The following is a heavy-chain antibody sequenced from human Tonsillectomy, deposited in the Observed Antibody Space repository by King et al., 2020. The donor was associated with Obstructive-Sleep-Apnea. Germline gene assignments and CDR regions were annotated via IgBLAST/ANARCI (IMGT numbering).Heavy chain of an antibody. CDR1: GFTFSRYG. Sequence: VQLVESGGGVVQPGRSLGLSCVASGFTFSRYGMHWVRQAPGKGLEWVAVIWFDGSNKYYVDSVKGRFTISRDNSKNTRHLQMNSLRAEDTAVYYCAGANYGLGSNYYYGLDVWGQGTAVTVSS. J-gene: IGHJ6*02. CDR3: AGANYGLGSNYYYGLDV. CDR2: IWFDGSNK. V-gene: IGHV3-33*01. D-gene: IGHD3-10*01.